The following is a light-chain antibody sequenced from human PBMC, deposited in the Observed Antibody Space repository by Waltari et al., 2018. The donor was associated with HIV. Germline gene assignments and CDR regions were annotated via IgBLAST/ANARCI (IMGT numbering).Light chain of an antibody. Sequence: ETVMTQSPATLFVSPGETATLLCRASQSISRDLAWYQQKPGQAPRFLMYDASTRATGIPARFSGSGSGTEFTLTISSLQSEDFAVYYCQQYNNWPPGYTFGQGTKLQIK. CDR2: DAS. CDR1: QSISRD. CDR3: QQYNNWPPGYT. J-gene: IGKJ2*01. V-gene: IGKV3-15*01.